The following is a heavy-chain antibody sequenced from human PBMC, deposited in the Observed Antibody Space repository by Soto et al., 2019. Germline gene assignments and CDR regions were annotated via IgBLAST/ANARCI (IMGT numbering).Heavy chain of an antibody. CDR2: INSRSSYI. CDR3: ARDPSDLWEPDQYFQH. CDR1: GASLSGYY. V-gene: IGHV3-21*01. Sequence: ETLSLTCNVSGASLSGYYWSWIRQAPGKGLEWVSSINSRSSYIYYADSVKGRFTISRDSAKNSLYLQMNSLRGEDTAVYYCARDPSDLWEPDQYFQHWGQGTRVTVSS. J-gene: IGHJ1*01. D-gene: IGHD1-26*01.